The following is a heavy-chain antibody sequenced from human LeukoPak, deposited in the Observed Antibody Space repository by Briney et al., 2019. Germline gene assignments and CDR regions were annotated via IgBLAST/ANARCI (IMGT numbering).Heavy chain of an antibody. CDR3: ARDLVGATTDGY. CDR2: ISAYNGNT. CDR1: GYTFTSYG. J-gene: IGHJ4*02. V-gene: IGHV1-18*01. D-gene: IGHD1-26*01. Sequence: ASVKVSCKASGYTFTSYGISWVRQAPGQGLEWVGWISAYNGNTNYAQKLQGRVTMTTDTSTSTAYMELRSLRSDDTAVYYCARDLVGATTDGYWGQGTLVTVSS.